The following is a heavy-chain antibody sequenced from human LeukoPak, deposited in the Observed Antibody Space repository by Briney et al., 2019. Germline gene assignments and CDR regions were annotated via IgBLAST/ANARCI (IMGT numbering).Heavy chain of an antibody. CDR2: ISISGDRT. D-gene: IGHD6-19*01. Sequence: GGSLRLSCEVSRFPFSSHAMSWVRQAPGRGLEWVSGISISGDRTYYADSVRGRFTISRDNSKNTLYVQMNSLRAEDTAVYYCAKSSSGWYNFDYWGQGTLVTVSS. CDR1: RFPFSSHA. J-gene: IGHJ4*02. CDR3: AKSSSGWYNFDY. V-gene: IGHV3-23*01.